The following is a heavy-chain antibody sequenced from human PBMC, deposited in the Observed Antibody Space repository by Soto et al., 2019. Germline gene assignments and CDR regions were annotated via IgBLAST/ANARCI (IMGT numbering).Heavy chain of an antibody. D-gene: IGHD1-1*01. CDR1: GYSFTTYA. V-gene: IGHV1-3*01. CDR3: ARGKGMEEIYYCHGMDV. J-gene: IGHJ6*02. Sequence: QVQVLQSGAEVKKPGASVKISCKASGYSFTTYAMHWVRQAPGQRREWMAWINGGNGNTKYSQKLQDRVTITRDTSANIGYMELSRLRSEDSAVYYCARGKGMEEIYYCHGMDVWGQGTTVSASS. CDR2: INGGNGNT.